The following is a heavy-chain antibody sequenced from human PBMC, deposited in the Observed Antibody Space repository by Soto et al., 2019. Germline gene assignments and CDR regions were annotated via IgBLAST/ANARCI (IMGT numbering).Heavy chain of an antibody. CDR2: INPKLGTT. V-gene: IGHV1-2*02. CDR1: GYTFTDYY. J-gene: IGHJ2*01. Sequence: QVQLVQSGAEVKKPGASVMVSCKASGYTFTDYYLHWVRQAPGQGLEWVGWINPKLGTTTYAQKFQGRVIMTRDTSVSTAYMELTSLRSDDAAVYYCARWGMTTRTTRVGWYFDLWGRGTLVTVSS. CDR3: ARWGMTTRTTRVGWYFDL. D-gene: IGHD4-17*01.